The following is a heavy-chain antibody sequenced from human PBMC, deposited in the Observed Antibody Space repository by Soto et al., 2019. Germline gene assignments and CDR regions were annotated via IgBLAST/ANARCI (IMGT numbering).Heavy chain of an antibody. CDR1: GLTLRTYT. CDR2: ISISSSDR. Sequence: GGSLRLSCAASGLTLRTYTMNWVRQAPGKGLECVSSISISSSDRYYADSVRGRFTISRDNAKNALYLQMNSLRADDTAVYFCVRGMNPLFGGQGTLVTVYS. CDR3: VRGMNPLF. V-gene: IGHV3-21*06. J-gene: IGHJ4*03.